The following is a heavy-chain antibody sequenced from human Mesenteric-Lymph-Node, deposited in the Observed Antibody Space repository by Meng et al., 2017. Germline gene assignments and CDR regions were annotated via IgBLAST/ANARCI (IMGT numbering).Heavy chain of an antibody. CDR1: GDSVSSNRAA. CDR3: ARTSSGWFSNFDY. V-gene: IGHV6-1*01. CDR2: TYYRSKWYN. Sequence: QVDVRQSGPGLVKPSTTPSLTCAYSGDSVSSNRAAWNRIRQSPSRGLEWLGRTYYRSKWYNDYAVSVKSRITINPDTSKNQFSLQLNSVTPEDTAVYYCARTSSGWFSNFDYWGQGTLVTVSS. J-gene: IGHJ4*02. D-gene: IGHD6-19*01.